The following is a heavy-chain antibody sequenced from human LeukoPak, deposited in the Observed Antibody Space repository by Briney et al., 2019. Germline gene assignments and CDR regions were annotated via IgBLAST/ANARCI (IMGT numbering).Heavy chain of an antibody. CDR1: GYTFTSYG. Sequence: AASVKVSCKASGYTFTSYGISWVRQAPGQGLEWMGWISAYNGNTNYAQKLQGRVTMTTDTSTSTAYMELRSLRSDDTAVYYCARIDCSSTSCYSLYYYYGMDVWGQGTTVTVSS. CDR2: ISAYNGNT. D-gene: IGHD2-2*01. J-gene: IGHJ6*02. V-gene: IGHV1-18*01. CDR3: ARIDCSSTSCYSLYYYYGMDV.